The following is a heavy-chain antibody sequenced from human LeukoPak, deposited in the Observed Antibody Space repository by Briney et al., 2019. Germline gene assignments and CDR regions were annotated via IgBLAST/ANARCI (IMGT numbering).Heavy chain of an antibody. V-gene: IGHV3-23*01. Sequence: GGSLRLSWAASGFTFGNYAMGGVGQPPGKGGGGVSAISGSGGSTYYADSVKGRFTISRDNSKNTLYLQMNSLRAEDTAVYYCSGTQTPQREVDYWGQGTLVTVSS. CDR2: ISGSGGST. J-gene: IGHJ4*02. CDR3: SGTQTPQREVDY. CDR1: GFTFGNYA.